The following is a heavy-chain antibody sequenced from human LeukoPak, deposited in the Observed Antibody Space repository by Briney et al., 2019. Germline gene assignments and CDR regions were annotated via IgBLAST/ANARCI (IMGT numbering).Heavy chain of an antibody. CDR3: ARAIHDYGDYFDY. J-gene: IGHJ4*02. CDR1: GFTFSSYA. D-gene: IGHD4-17*01. V-gene: IGHV3-30*04. CDR2: ISYDGSNK. Sequence: GRSLRLSCAASGFTFSSYAMHWVRQAPGKGLEWVAVISYDGSNKYYADSVKGRFTISRDNSKNTLYLQMNSLRAEDTAVYYCARAIHDYGDYFDYWGQGTLVTVSS.